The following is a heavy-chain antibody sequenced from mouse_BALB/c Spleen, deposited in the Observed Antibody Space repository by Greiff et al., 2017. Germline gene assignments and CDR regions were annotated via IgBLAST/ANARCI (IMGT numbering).Heavy chain of an antibody. D-gene: IGHD1-1*01. Sequence: QVQLKESGPGLVAPSQSLSITCTVSGFSLTGYGVNWVRQPPGKGLERLGMIWGDGSTDYNSALKSRLSISKDNSKSQVFLKMNSLQTDDTARYYCARDRDYGSSWFAYWGQGTLVTVSA. CDR1: GFSLTGYG. CDR3: ARDRDYGSSWFAY. CDR2: IWGDGST. V-gene: IGHV2-6-7*01. J-gene: IGHJ3*01.